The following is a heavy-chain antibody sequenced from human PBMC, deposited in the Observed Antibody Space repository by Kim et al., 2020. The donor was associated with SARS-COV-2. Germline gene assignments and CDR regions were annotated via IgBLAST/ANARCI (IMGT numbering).Heavy chain of an antibody. D-gene: IGHD3-16*01. CDR3: AKGLQLIEF. V-gene: IGHV3-23*01. CDR2: ISGGGI. CDR1: GFAFSMYA. Sequence: GGSLRLSCAASGFAFSMYAMTWFRQAPGKGLEWVSTISGGGIYYSESVKGRFIVSRDDSANMLFLQMNSLRPDDTAEYFCAKGLQLIEFWGQGTLVFVSS. J-gene: IGHJ4*02.